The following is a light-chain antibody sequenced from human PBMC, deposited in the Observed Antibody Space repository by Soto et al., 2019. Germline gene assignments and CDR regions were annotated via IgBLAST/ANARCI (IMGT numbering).Light chain of an antibody. V-gene: IGKV3-11*01. CDR3: HQYNNWPFLLT. CDR2: EAS. CDR1: QSVNNH. J-gene: IGKJ4*01. Sequence: EIVLTQSPATVSLSPGERATLSCRASQSVNNHLAWYQQKPGQAPRLLIYEASNRATGIPARFSGSGSGTDCTLTISSLEPEDFAVYYCHQYNNWPFLLTFGGGTKVEIK.